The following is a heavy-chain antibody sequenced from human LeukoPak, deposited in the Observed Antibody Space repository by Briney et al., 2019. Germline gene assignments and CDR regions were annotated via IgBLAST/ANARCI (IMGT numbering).Heavy chain of an antibody. D-gene: IGHD3-16*01. Sequence: ASVKVSCKASGYTFTSYYMHWVRQAPGQGLEWMGIINPSGGSTSYAQKFQGRVTMTRDMSTSTVYMELSSLRSEDTAVYYCARGCRWGDPYNWFDPWGQGTLVTVSS. J-gene: IGHJ5*02. V-gene: IGHV1-46*01. CDR1: GYTFTSYY. CDR3: ARGCRWGDPYNWFDP. CDR2: INPSGGST.